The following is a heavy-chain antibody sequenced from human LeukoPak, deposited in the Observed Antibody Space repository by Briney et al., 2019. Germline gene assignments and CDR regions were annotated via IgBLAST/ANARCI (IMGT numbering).Heavy chain of an antibody. CDR3: ATPHGAPCGYYYYGMDV. CDR2: FDPEDGET. J-gene: IGHJ6*04. Sequence: ASVKVSCKVSGYTLTELSMHWVRQAPGKGLEWMGGFDPEDGETIYAQKFQGRVTMTEDTSTDTAYMELSSLRSEDTAVYYCATPHGAPCGYYYYGMDVWGKGTTVTVSS. CDR1: GYTLTELS. D-gene: IGHD4/OR15-4a*01. V-gene: IGHV1-24*01.